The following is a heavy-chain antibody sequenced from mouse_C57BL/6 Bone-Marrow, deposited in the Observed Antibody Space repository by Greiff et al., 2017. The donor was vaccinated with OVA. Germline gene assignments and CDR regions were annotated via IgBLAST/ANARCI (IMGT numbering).Heavy chain of an antibody. J-gene: IGHJ3*01. CDR1: GYAFSSSW. CDR2: IYPGDGDT. Sequence: VQLQQSGPELVKPGASVKISCKASGYAFSSSWMNWVKQRPGKGLEWIGRIYPGDGDTNYNGKFKGKATRTADKSSSTAYMQLSSLTSEDSAVYFCSYDYPPYWGQGTLVTVSA. V-gene: IGHV1-82*01. CDR3: SYDYPPY. D-gene: IGHD2-4*01.